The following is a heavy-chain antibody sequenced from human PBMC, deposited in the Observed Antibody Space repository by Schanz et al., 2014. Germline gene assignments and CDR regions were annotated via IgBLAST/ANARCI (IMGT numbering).Heavy chain of an antibody. V-gene: IGHV3-23*01. CDR3: AKGMGYCSGGTCYDYYYYGLDV. J-gene: IGHJ6*02. D-gene: IGHD2-15*01. CDR2: ISHSGGSK. Sequence: DVQLLESGGGLVQPGGSLRLSCAASGFTFNSYAMTWVRQAPGKGLEWVSSISHSGGSKYYAASVKGRFTISRDNSETTLYLQMNSLSADDTAVFYCAKGMGYCSGGTCYDYYYYGLDVWGQGTTVTVSS. CDR1: GFTFNSYA.